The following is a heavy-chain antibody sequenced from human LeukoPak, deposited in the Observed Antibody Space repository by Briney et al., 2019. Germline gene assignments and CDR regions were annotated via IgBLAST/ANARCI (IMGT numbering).Heavy chain of an antibody. J-gene: IGHJ3*02. CDR1: GGTFSSYA. V-gene: IGHV1-69*05. Sequence: ASVKVSCKASGGTFSSYAISWVRQAPGQGLEWMGGIIPIFGTANYAQKFQGRVTITTDESTSTAYMELSSLRSEDTAVYYCARGADDYGDYEEDFDIWGQGTMVTVSS. D-gene: IGHD4-17*01. CDR3: ARGADDYGDYEEDFDI. CDR2: IIPIFGTA.